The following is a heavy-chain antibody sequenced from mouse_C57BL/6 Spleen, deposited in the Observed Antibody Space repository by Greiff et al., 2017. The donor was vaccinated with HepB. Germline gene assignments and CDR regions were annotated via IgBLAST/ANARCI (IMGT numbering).Heavy chain of an antibody. J-gene: IGHJ4*01. CDR1: GYTFTSYG. CDR3: ARDYDYAMDY. D-gene: IGHD2-4*01. V-gene: IGHV1-81*01. Sequence: VQLQQSGAELARPGASVKLSCKASGYTFTSYGISWVKQRTGQGLEWIGEIYPRSGNTYYNEKFKCKATLTADKSSSTAYMELRSLTSEDSAVYFCARDYDYAMDYWGQGTSVTVSS. CDR2: IYPRSGNT.